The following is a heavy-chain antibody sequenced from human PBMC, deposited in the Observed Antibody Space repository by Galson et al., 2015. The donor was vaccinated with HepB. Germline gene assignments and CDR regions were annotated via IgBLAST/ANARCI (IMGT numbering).Heavy chain of an antibody. Sequence: SVKVSCKASGYTFTSYGISWVRQAPGQGLEWMGIINPSGGSTSYAQKFQGRVTMTRDTSTSTVYMELSSLRSEDTAVYYCARAGYSSGWSNWGQGTLVTVSS. CDR1: GYTFTSYG. CDR2: INPSGGST. J-gene: IGHJ4*02. V-gene: IGHV1-46*01. CDR3: ARAGYSSGWSN. D-gene: IGHD6-19*01.